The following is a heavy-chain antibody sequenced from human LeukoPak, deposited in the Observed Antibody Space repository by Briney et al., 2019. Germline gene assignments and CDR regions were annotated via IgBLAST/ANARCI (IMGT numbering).Heavy chain of an antibody. CDR2: IRSKAYGGTT. D-gene: IGHD2-2*01. CDR3: TTGYHYYYYMDV. J-gene: IGHJ6*03. CDR1: GFTFGDYA. V-gene: IGHV3-49*03. Sequence: GGSLRLSCTASGFTFGDYAMSWFRQAPGKGLEWIGFIRSKAYGGTTDYAAPVKGRFTIPRDDSKNTLYLQMNSLKTEDTAVYYCTTGYHYYYYMDVWGKGTTATVSS.